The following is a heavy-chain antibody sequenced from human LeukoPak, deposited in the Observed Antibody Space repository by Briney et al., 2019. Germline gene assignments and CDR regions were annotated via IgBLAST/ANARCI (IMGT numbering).Heavy chain of an antibody. V-gene: IGHV5-51*01. CDR3: ARLSAMIVVVTNDAFDI. Sequence: GESLKISCKGSGYSFTSYWIGWVRQMPGKGLEWMGIIYPGDSDTRYSPSFQGQVTISADKSISTAYLQWSSLKASDTAMYYCARLSAMIVVVTNDAFDIWGQGTMVTVSS. CDR2: IYPGDSDT. D-gene: IGHD3-22*01. J-gene: IGHJ3*02. CDR1: GYSFTSYW.